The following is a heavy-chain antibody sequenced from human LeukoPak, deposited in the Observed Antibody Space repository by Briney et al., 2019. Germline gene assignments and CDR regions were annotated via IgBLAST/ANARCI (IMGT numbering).Heavy chain of an antibody. V-gene: IGHV4-31*03. CDR3: ARLYYDFWSAPNWFDP. J-gene: IGHJ5*02. CDR1: GGSISSGGYY. Sequence: PSQTLSLTCTVSGGSISSGGYYWSWIRQHPGKGLEWIGYIYYSGSTYYNPSLKSRVTISVDTSKNQFSLKLSSVTAADTAVYYCARLYYDFWSAPNWFDPWGQGTLVTVSS. D-gene: IGHD3-3*01. CDR2: IYYSGST.